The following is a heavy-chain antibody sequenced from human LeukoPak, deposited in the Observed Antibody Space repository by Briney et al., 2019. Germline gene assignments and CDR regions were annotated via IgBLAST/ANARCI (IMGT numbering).Heavy chain of an antibody. CDR3: ARGAGRGSGSYMAYYYYYMDV. J-gene: IGHJ6*03. D-gene: IGHD3-10*01. V-gene: IGHV6-1*01. Sequence: SQTLSLTCAISGDSVSSNSAAWNWIRQSPSRGLEWLGRTYYRSKWYNDYAVSVKSRITINPDTSKNQFSLQLNSVTAADTAVYYCARGAGRGSGSYMAYYYYYMDVWGKGTTVTVSS. CDR2: TYYRSKWYN. CDR1: GDSVSSNSAA.